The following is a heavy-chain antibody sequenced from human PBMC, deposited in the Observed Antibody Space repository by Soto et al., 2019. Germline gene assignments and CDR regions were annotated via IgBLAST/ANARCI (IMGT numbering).Heavy chain of an antibody. CDR3: ARVSAIGAWEKYYYYYYSMDV. Sequence: SETMSLTSTFADGSITSYDGSLIRQTPGRGLEWIGYIYYSGGTNYNPSLKSRVTISVDTSKNQSSLKLSSVTAADTAVYYCARVSAIGAWEKYYYYYYSMDVWGKGTTVTSP. CDR1: DGSITSYD. D-gene: IGHD1-26*01. V-gene: IGHV4-59*01. J-gene: IGHJ6*03. CDR2: IYYSGGT.